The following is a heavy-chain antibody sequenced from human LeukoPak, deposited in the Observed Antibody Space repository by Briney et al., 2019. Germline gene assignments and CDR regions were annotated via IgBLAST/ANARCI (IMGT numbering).Heavy chain of an antibody. J-gene: IGHJ6*02. CDR2: IWYDGSNK. CDR3: ASQNDYGDYYYYGMDV. V-gene: IGHV3-33*01. D-gene: IGHD4-17*01. Sequence: GGSLRLSCAASGFTFSSYGMHWVRQAPGKGLEWVAVIWYDGSNKYYADSVKGRFTISRDNAKNSLYLQMNSLRDEDTAVYYCASQNDYGDYYYYGMDVWGQGTTVTVSS. CDR1: GFTFSSYG.